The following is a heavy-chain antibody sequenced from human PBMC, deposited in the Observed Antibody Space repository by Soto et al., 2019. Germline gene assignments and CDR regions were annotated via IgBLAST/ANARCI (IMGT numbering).Heavy chain of an antibody. CDR3: ERGSSGLSY. CDR1: GYTFTHYG. J-gene: IGHJ4*02. V-gene: IGHV1-18*04. Sequence: GASVKVSCKASGYTFTHYGISWWRQAPGQGPEWMGWINPDNSHTKFEQRFQGRVTLTTDTSTTTAYMDLRLLTSDDTAVYYCERGSSGLSYWGQGTLVTVSS. CDR2: INPDNSHT.